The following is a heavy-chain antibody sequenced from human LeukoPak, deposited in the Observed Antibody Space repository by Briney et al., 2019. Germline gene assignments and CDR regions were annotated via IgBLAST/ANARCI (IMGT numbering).Heavy chain of an antibody. CDR1: GYTFTNYP. D-gene: IGHD3-16*01. Sequence: ASVKVSCKASGYTFTNYPMNWVRQAPGQGLEWMGWINTNTGNSTYAQDFTGRFVFSLDTSVSTAYLQISSLKAEDTAVYYCARDHASPFMITFGGVVPDYWGQGTLVTVSS. V-gene: IGHV7-4-1*02. CDR3: ARDHASPFMITFGGVVPDY. CDR2: INTNTGNS. J-gene: IGHJ4*02.